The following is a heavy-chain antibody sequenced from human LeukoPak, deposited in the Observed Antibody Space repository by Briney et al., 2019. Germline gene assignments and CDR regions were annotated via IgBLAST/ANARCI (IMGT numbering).Heavy chain of an antibody. CDR1: GFTFSGSA. D-gene: IGHD4-23*01. Sequence: PGGSLRLSCAASGFTFSGSAMHWVRQASGKGLEWVGRIRSKANSYATAYAASVKGRFTISRDDSKNTAYLQMNSLKTEDTAVYYCTRLGDYGGNSYYYYMDVWGKGTTVTVSS. V-gene: IGHV3-73*01. CDR2: IRSKANSYAT. CDR3: TRLGDYGGNSYYYYMDV. J-gene: IGHJ6*03.